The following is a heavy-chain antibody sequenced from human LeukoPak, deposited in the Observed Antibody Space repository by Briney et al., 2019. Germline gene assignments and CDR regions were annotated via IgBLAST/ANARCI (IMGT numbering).Heavy chain of an antibody. V-gene: IGHV4-34*01. D-gene: IGHD3-10*01. Sequence: SETLSLTCAVYGGSFSGYYWSWIRQPAGKGLEWMGEFNHSGSTNYNPSLKSRVTISVDPSKNQSSLKLRSVTAADTAVYYCGRRPTALGSWFDPWGQGTLVTVSS. CDR2: FNHSGST. J-gene: IGHJ5*02. CDR3: GRRPTALGSWFDP. CDR1: GGSFSGYY.